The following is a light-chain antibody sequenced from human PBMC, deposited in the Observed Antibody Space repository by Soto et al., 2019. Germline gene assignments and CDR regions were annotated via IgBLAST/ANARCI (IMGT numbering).Light chain of an antibody. J-gene: IGKJ1*01. V-gene: IGKV3-20*01. CDR3: QQYGSSPLVT. Sequence: EIVLTQSPGTLSLSPGERATLSCRASQSVSSSYLAWYQQKPGQAPRLLIYGASSRATGIPDRFSGSGSGTDSTLTISRLEPEDFAVYYCQQYGSSPLVTFGQGTKVEIK. CDR2: GAS. CDR1: QSVSSSY.